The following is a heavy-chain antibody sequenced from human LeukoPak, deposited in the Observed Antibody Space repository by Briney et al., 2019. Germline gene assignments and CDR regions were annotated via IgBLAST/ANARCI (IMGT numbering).Heavy chain of an antibody. D-gene: IGHD3-10*01. J-gene: IGHJ4*02. CDR1: GYAFIDYF. V-gene: IGHV1-2*02. CDR3: ARSIIMIRGGDS. CDR2: INPNSGGT. Sequence: ASVKVSCKTSGYAFIDYFIHWVRQAPEQGLEWMGWINPNSGGTNYAQKLQGRVTMTRDTSISTAYMELSRLRSDDTAVYYCARSIIMIRGGDSWGQGTLVTVSS.